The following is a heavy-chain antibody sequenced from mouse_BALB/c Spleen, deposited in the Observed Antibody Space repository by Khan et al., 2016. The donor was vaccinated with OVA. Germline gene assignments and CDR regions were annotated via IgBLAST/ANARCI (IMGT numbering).Heavy chain of an antibody. J-gene: IGHJ3*01. V-gene: IGHV1S81*02. CDR2: INPSNGGT. Sequence: VQLQQSRAELVKPGASVRLSCKASGYTFTNYYLYWVKQRPGHGIEWIGDINPSNGGTNFNEMFKNKVTLTVDKSSSTAYMQLSSLTSEDSAVYYCSRSGYGTFAYWGQGTLVTVSA. CDR1: GYTFTNYY. D-gene: IGHD2-1*01. CDR3: SRSGYGTFAY.